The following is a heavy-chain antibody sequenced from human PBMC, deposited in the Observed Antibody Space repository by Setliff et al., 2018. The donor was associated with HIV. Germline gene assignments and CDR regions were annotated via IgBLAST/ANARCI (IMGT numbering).Heavy chain of an antibody. CDR1: GYTFINYG. CDR2: ISAYNGNT. J-gene: IGHJ4*02. V-gene: IGHV1-18*01. Sequence: ASVKVSCKAFGYTFINYGISWVRQAPGQGLEWMGWISAYNGNTNYAQKLQGRVTMTTDTSTSTAYMELRSLRSDDTAVYYCAREQGDYYGSGSYDYWGQGTLVTVSS. D-gene: IGHD3-10*01. CDR3: AREQGDYYGSGSYDY.